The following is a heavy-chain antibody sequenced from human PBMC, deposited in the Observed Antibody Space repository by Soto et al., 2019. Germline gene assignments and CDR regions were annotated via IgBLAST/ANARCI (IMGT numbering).Heavy chain of an antibody. CDR2: VYYGGST. V-gene: IGHV4-34*01. CDR3: AGGDYYHSSGYYFYYYTMDV. D-gene: IGHD3-22*01. J-gene: IGHJ6*02. CDR1: GGSFSGDY. Sequence: SETLSLTCAVYGGSFSGDYWSWIRQPPGKGLEWIGNVYYGGSTYYNPSLKSRVTISVETSKSQFSLKLSSVTAADTAVYYCAGGDYYHSSGYYFYYYTMDVWGQGTTVTVSS.